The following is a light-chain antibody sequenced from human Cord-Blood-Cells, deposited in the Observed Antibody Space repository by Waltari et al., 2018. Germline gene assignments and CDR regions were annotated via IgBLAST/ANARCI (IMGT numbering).Light chain of an antibody. CDR3: CSYAGSSLWV. CDR1: SRDVGSYNL. Sequence: QSALTQPASVSGSPGQSITISCPGTSRDVGSYNLVPWYQQHPGKAPKLMIYEGSKRPSGVSNRFSGSKSGNTASLTISGLQAEDEADYYCCSYAGSSLWVFGGGTKLTVL. V-gene: IGLV2-23*01. CDR2: EGS. J-gene: IGLJ3*02.